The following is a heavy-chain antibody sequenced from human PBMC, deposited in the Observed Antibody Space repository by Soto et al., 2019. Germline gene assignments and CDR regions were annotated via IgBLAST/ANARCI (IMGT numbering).Heavy chain of an antibody. V-gene: IGHV3-23*01. J-gene: IGHJ6*03. D-gene: IGHD3-3*01. CDR3: AKGYYFWSGYKNGGYYYYMDV. CDR2: ISGSGGST. Sequence: RVRQATGKGLEWVSAISGSGGSTYYADSVKGRFTISRDNSKNTLYLQMNSLRAEDTAVYYCAKGYYFWSGYKNGGYYYYMDVWGKGTTVTVSS.